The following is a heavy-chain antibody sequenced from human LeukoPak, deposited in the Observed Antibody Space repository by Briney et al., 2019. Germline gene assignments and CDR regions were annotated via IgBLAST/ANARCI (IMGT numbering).Heavy chain of an antibody. CDR3: ARLSGYCSSTSCPTSYMDV. J-gene: IGHJ6*03. D-gene: IGHD2-2*01. V-gene: IGHV4-34*01. Sequence: PSETLSLTCAVYGGSFSGYYWSWIRQPPGKGLEWIGEINHSGSANYNPSLKSRVTISVDTSKNQFSLKLSSVTAADTAVYYCARLSGYCSSTSCPTSYMDVWGKGTTVTVSS. CDR2: INHSGSA. CDR1: GGSFSGYY.